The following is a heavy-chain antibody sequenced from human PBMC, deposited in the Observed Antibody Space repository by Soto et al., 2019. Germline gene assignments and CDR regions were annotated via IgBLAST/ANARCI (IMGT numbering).Heavy chain of an antibody. Sequence: EVQLVESGGGLVKPGGSLRLSCAASGFTFSSYSMNWVRQAPGKGLEWVSSISSSSSYIYYADSVKGRFTISRDNAKNSLYLQMNSLRAEDTAVYYCERSGVGSSGWYPYSGMDVWGQGTTVTVSS. CDR3: ERSGVGSSGWYPYSGMDV. CDR2: ISSSSSYI. J-gene: IGHJ6*02. V-gene: IGHV3-21*01. D-gene: IGHD6-19*01. CDR1: GFTFSSYS.